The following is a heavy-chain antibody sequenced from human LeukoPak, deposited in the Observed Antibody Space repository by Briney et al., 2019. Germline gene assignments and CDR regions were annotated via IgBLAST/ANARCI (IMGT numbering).Heavy chain of an antibody. V-gene: IGHV3-7*01. Sequence: PGGSLRLSCAGSGFFFSSYWMTWVRQAPGKGLEWVANIKQDGSENYYVDSVKGRFTISRDNAKNSLYLQMKSLRAEDTAFYYCARHLRFEGPGYWGRGTLVTVSS. CDR3: ARHLRFEGPGY. CDR2: IKQDGSEN. D-gene: IGHD3-3*01. J-gene: IGHJ4*02. CDR1: GFFFSSYW.